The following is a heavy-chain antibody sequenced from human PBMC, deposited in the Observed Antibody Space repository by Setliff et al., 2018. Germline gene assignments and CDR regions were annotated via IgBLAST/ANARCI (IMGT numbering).Heavy chain of an antibody. CDR2: LSYDGSHE. CDR1: GFMFSVYD. D-gene: IGHD6-19*01. CDR3: ARGLYGSGWYFDY. Sequence: GGSLRLSCVGSGFMFSVYDMHWVRQTPGKGLEWVAVLSYDGSHEYYGDSAKGRFTISRDNPNSALYLQVNSLRPEDTGVYYCARGLYGSGWYFDYWGRGALVTVSS. J-gene: IGHJ4*02. V-gene: IGHV3-30*03.